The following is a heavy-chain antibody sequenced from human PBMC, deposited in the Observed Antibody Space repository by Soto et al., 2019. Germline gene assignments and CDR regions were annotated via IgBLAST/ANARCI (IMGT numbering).Heavy chain of an antibody. CDR3: ARAKPLESHTWFAP. CDR2: IYYTGNT. Sequence: SETLSLTCTVTGGSISTYYWSWIRQPPGKGLEWIGHIYYTGNTNYNPSLKSRVTISVDTSTNRFSLRLRSVSAADTAVYHCARAKPLESHTWFAPGGQGTLVTVSS. V-gene: IGHV4-59*13. CDR1: GGSISTYY. D-gene: IGHD3-3*01. J-gene: IGHJ5*02.